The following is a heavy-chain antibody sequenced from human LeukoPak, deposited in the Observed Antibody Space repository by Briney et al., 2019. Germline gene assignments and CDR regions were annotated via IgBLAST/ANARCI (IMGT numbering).Heavy chain of an antibody. CDR1: GGTISSGGYY. V-gene: IGHV4-31*03. Sequence: SETLSLTCTVSGGTISSGGYYWSWIRQHPGKGLEWIGYIYYSGSTYYNPSLKSRVTISVDTSKNQFSLKLSSVTAADTAVYYCARGDIVVVPAAIYFDYWGQGTLVTVSS. CDR3: ARGDIVVVPAAIYFDY. J-gene: IGHJ4*02. CDR2: IYYSGST. D-gene: IGHD2-2*01.